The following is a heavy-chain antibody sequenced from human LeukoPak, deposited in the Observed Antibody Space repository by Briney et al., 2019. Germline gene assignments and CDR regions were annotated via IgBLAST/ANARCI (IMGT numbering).Heavy chain of an antibody. CDR2: ISISGTTI. J-gene: IGHJ5*02. V-gene: IGHV3-48*04. Sequence: GGSLRLSCAASGFTFSSYSMNWVRQAPGKGLEWVSYISISGTTIYYADSVRGRFTISRDDAKNSLYLQMNSLRAEDTAVYYCARGNWFDPWGQGTLVTVSS. CDR1: GFTFSSYS. CDR3: ARGNWFDP.